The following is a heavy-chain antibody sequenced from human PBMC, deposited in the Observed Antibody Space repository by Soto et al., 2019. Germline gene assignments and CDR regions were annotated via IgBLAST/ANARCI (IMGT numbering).Heavy chain of an antibody. CDR2: ISAYNGNT. CDR3: ARDSPPPRE. D-gene: IGHD1-26*01. J-gene: IGHJ4*02. V-gene: IGHV1-18*01. CDR1: GYTFTSYH. Sequence: QIQLVQSGAEVKKPGASVKVSCKASGYTFTSYHITWVRQAPGQGLEGMGWISAYNGNTNYAQKLQGRVTMTTDTPTSTAYMELRSLSSDATAVDYCARDSPPPREWGQGTLVTVSS.